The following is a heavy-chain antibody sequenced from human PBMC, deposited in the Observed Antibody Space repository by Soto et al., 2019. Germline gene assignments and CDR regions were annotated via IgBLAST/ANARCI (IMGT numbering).Heavy chain of an antibody. CDR2: ISSSSSYI. Sequence: GESLKISCAASGFTFSSYSMNWVRQAPGKGLEWVSSISSSSSYIYYADSVKGRFTISRDNAKNSLYLQMNSLRAEDTAVYYCARDRWIAAAGTLDYWGQGTLVTVS. CDR3: ARDRWIAAAGTLDY. J-gene: IGHJ4*02. D-gene: IGHD6-13*01. CDR1: GFTFSSYS. V-gene: IGHV3-21*01.